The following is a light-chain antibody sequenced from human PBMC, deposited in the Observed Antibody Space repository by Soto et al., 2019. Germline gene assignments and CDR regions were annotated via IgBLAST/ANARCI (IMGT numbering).Light chain of an antibody. Sequence: EIVMTQSPATLSVSPGERATLSCRASQSVSSNLAWYQQKPGQAPRLLIYGASTRATGIPARFSGSGSGTEFTLTISSLQSEDFAVYYCQQRSNWLFTFGGGTKVEIK. CDR2: GAS. V-gene: IGKV3-15*01. CDR3: QQRSNWLFT. CDR1: QSVSSN. J-gene: IGKJ4*01.